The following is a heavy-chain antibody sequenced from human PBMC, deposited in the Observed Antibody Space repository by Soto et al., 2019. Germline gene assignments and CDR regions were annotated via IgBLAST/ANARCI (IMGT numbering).Heavy chain of an antibody. J-gene: IGHJ3*02. Sequence: SETLSLTCTVSGGSISSGGYYWSWIRQHPGKSLEWIGYIYYSGSTYYNTSLKSRVTISVDTSKNQFSLKLSSVTAADTAVYYCARVFYSNDYGDYVALRPVAFDIWGQGTMVTVSS. CDR3: ARVFYSNDYGDYVALRPVAFDI. CDR1: GGSISSGGYY. D-gene: IGHD4-17*01. V-gene: IGHV4-31*03. CDR2: IYYSGST.